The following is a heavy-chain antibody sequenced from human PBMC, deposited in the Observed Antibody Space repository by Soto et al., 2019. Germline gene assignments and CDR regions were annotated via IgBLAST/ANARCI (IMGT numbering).Heavy chain of an antibody. Sequence: GPTRVNPTQPLALTCTFSGFSLSTSGVGVGWIRQPPGKALEWLALIYWNDDKRYSPSLKSRLTITKDTSKNQVVLTMTNMDPVDTATYYCAHRRHPSAYCGGDCYPGWFESWGKGTLVTVSS. D-gene: IGHD2-21*02. CDR2: IYWNDDK. J-gene: IGHJ5*01. CDR3: AHRRHPSAYCGGDCYPGWFES. CDR1: GFSLSTSGVG. V-gene: IGHV2-5*01.